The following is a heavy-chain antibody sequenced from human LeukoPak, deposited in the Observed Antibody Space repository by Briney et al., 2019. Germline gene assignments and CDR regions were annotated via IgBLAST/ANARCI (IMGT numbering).Heavy chain of an antibody. CDR1: GGSISGYS. CDR3: AREYGDLDY. CDR2: IYSSGSA. J-gene: IGHJ4*01. V-gene: IGHV4-4*07. D-gene: IGHD4-17*01. Sequence: SETESLICTISGGSISGYSWSWDRQPAGKGLEWIGRIYSSGSANYNPSLKSRVTMSVDTSNNQFSLKLTSVSAADTAVYYCAREYGDLDYWGHGLLIAVSS.